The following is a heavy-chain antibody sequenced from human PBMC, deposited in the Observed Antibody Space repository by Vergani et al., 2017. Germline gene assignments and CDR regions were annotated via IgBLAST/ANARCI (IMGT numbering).Heavy chain of an antibody. Sequence: EVQLVETGGGLIQPGGSLRLSCAASGFTVSSNYMSWVRQAPGKGLEWVSAISGSGGSTYYADSVKGRFTISRDNSKNTLYLQMNSLRAEDTAVYYCAKGFYGDYEPDYWGQGTLVTVSS. D-gene: IGHD4-17*01. V-gene: IGHV3-23*04. CDR1: GFTVSSNY. J-gene: IGHJ4*02. CDR2: ISGSGGST. CDR3: AKGFYGDYEPDY.